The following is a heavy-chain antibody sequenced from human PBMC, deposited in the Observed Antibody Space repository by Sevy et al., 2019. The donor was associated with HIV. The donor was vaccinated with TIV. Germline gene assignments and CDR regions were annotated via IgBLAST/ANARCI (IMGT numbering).Heavy chain of an antibody. CDR2: IWYDGSNK. CDR1: GFTFSSYG. Sequence: GGSLRLSCAASGFTFSSYGMHWVRQAPGKGLEWVVVIWYDGSNKYYADSVKGRFTISRDNSKNTLYLQMNSLRAEDTAVYYCAGMATTHDAFDIWGQGTMVTVSS. CDR3: AGMATTHDAFDI. J-gene: IGHJ3*02. D-gene: IGHD5-12*01. V-gene: IGHV3-33*01.